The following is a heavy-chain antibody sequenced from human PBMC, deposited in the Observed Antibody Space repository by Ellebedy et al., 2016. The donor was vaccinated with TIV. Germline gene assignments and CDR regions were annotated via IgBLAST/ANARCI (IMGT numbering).Heavy chain of an antibody. D-gene: IGHD3-22*01. J-gene: IGHJ4*02. CDR1: GFTFSSYS. CDR3: AREYYDSSGYPPVGLI. Sequence: GESLKISXAASGFTFSSYSMNWVRQAPGKGLEWVSYISSSSSTIYYADSVKGRFTISRDNAKNSLYLQMNSLRAEDTAVYYCAREYYDSSGYPPVGLIWGQGTLVTVSS. CDR2: ISSSSSTI. V-gene: IGHV3-48*04.